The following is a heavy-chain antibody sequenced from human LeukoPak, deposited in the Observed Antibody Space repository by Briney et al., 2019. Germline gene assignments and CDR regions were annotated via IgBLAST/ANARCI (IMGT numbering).Heavy chain of an antibody. J-gene: IGHJ5*02. CDR1: GGSISSYY. V-gene: IGHV4-59*01. CDR2: IYYSGST. Sequence: SETLSLTCTVSGGSISSYYWSWIRQPPGKGLEWIGYIYYSGSTNYNPSLKSRVTISVDTSKNQFSLKLSSVTAADTAVYYCARDSPVGGWFDPWGQGTLVTVTS. CDR3: ARDSPVGGWFDP. D-gene: IGHD3-16*01.